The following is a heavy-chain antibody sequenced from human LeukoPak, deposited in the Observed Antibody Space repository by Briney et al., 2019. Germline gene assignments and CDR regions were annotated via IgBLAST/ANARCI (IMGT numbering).Heavy chain of an antibody. V-gene: IGHV3-21*01. CDR3: ARAHMGDFDY. J-gene: IGHJ4*02. CDR1: GFTFSSYS. CDR2: ISSSSSYI. D-gene: IGHD3-16*01. Sequence: GGSLRLSCAASGFTFSSYSMNWVRQAPGKGLEWVSSISSSSSYIYYADSVKGRFTTSRDNAKNSLYLQMNSLRAEDTAVYYCARAHMGDFDYWGQGTLVTVSS.